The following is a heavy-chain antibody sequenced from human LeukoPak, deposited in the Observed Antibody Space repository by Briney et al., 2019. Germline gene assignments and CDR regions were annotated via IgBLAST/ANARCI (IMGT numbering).Heavy chain of an antibody. CDR1: GYTFTSYG. CDR3: ARVLFPAGIDY. Sequence: RASVKVSCKASGYTFTSYGISWVRQAPGQGLEWMGWISAYNGNTKYEQKFQDRVTMTTDTSTSTAYMELRSLRSDDTAEYYCARVLFPAGIDYWGQGTLVTVSS. J-gene: IGHJ4*02. CDR2: ISAYNGNT. D-gene: IGHD1-14*01. V-gene: IGHV1-18*01.